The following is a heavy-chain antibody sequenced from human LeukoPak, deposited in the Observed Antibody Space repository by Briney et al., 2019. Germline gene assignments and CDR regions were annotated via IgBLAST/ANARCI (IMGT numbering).Heavy chain of an antibody. Sequence: GGSLRLSCAASGFTFSSPWMSWVRQAPGKGLECVANIKPDGSEKYYVDSVKGRFTISRDNAKNSLFLQMNSLRAEDTAVYYCANGNYFDYWGQGTLVTVSS. V-gene: IGHV3-7*01. CDR1: GFTFSSPW. CDR2: IKPDGSEK. J-gene: IGHJ4*02. CDR3: ANGNYFDY.